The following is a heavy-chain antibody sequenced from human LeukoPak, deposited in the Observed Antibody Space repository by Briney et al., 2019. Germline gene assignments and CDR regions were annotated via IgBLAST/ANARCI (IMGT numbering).Heavy chain of an antibody. J-gene: IGHJ4*02. D-gene: IGHD2-15*01. CDR1: GGSISSSYW. V-gene: IGHV4-4*02. CDR2: IHHSGST. CDR3: APSPCSGDSCYRFDF. Sequence: SETLSLTCAVSGGSISSSYWWSWVRQPPGKGLEWIGEIHHSGSTKYNPSLKSRVTISVDKSKNQFSLRLSSVTAADTAVYYCAPSPCSGDSCYRFDFWGQGTQVTVSS.